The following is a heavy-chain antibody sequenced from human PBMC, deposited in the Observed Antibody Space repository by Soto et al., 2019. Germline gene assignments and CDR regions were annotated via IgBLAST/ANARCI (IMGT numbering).Heavy chain of an antibody. CDR1: GYTFTDYY. Sequence: QVQLEQSGAEVKKPGASVKVSCKASGYTFTDYYIHWVRQAPGQGHEWMGWINPNNGGTNYAQKFQGRVTMTRDTSFSTAYMELSSLTSDDTAVYYCAIVHYDSVAADSWGQGTLVTVSS. CDR2: INPNNGGT. CDR3: AIVHYDSVAADS. D-gene: IGHD3-22*01. V-gene: IGHV1-2*02. J-gene: IGHJ4*02.